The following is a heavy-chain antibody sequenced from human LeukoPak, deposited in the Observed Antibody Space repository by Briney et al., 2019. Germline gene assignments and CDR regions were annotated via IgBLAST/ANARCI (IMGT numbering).Heavy chain of an antibody. CDR1: GFTFSSYD. V-gene: IGHV3-13*01. Sequence: PGGSLRLSCAASGFTFSSYDMHWVRQAPGKGLEWVSAIGTAGDTYYPGSVKGRFTISRENAKNSLYLQMNSLRAGDTAVYYCAREGDSSAFDIWGQGTMVTVSS. J-gene: IGHJ3*02. CDR3: AREGDSSAFDI. CDR2: IGTAGDT. D-gene: IGHD3-22*01.